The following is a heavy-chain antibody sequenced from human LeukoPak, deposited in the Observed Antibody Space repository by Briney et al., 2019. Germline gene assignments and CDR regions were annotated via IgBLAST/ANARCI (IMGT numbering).Heavy chain of an antibody. Sequence: KTSETLSLTCTVSGGSISSYYWSWIRQPAGKGLEWIGRIYTSGSTNYNPSLKSRVTISVDKSKNQFSLKLSSVTAADTAVYYCARGYDFWSGPYWYFDLWGRGTLVTVS. J-gene: IGHJ2*01. CDR3: ARGYDFWSGPYWYFDL. D-gene: IGHD3-3*01. CDR2: IYTSGST. CDR1: GGSISSYY. V-gene: IGHV4-4*07.